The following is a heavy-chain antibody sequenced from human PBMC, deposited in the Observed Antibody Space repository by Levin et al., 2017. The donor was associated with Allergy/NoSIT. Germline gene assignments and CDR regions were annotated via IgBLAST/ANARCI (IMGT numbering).Heavy chain of an antibody. CDR2: IYAGGNT. CDR3: ATLPMRGVWWLDP. V-gene: IGHV3-53*01. D-gene: IGHD2-2*01. CDR1: GFTVSNPY. J-gene: IGHJ5*02. Sequence: GESLKISCAASGFTVSNPYMSWVRQAPGKGLEWVSLIYAGGNTFYGDSVKGRFTISRDNSKNTLFLQMNSLGAEDPAVYFCATLPMRGVWWLDPWGQGTLVTVSS.